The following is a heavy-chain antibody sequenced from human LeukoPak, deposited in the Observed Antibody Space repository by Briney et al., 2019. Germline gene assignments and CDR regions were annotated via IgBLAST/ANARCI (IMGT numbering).Heavy chain of an antibody. CDR3: ARGIVVQPSANWFDP. CDR1: GYTFTTYA. Sequence: ASVNVSCKTSGYTFTTYAIHWVRQAPGQRLEWMGLINADDGNTRYSQRFQGRVTITRDTSANTAYMELSSLRFEDTAVYYCARGIVVQPSANWFDPWGQGTPVTVSS. J-gene: IGHJ5*02. V-gene: IGHV1-3*01. D-gene: IGHD2-2*01. CDR2: INADDGNT.